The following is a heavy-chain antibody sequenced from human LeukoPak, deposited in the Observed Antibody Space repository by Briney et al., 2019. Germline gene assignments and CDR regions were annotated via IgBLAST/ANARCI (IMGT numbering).Heavy chain of an antibody. CDR3: ARVSGQWTVFDY. Sequence: ASVKVSCTASGYTFTGYYMHWVRQAPGQGLEWMGWISPNSGGTNYAQKFQGRVTMTRDTSISTAYMELSRLRSDDTAVYYCARVSGQWTVFDYWGQGTLVTVSS. D-gene: IGHD6-19*01. CDR1: GYTFTGYY. V-gene: IGHV1-2*02. CDR2: ISPNSGGT. J-gene: IGHJ4*02.